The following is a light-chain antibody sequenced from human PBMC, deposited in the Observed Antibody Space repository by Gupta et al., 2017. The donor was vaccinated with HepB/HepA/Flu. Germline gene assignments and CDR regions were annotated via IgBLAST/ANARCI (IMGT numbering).Light chain of an antibody. CDR2: NDA. Sequence: VSVXPGETXXXTYEGNNIGSYSMHWYQQKAGQAPVLVVYNDADRPSEIPERFSGSNSATTATLTITRVEAGDEADYYCHVWDSYSDTWVFGGGTKLTVL. CDR1: NIGSYS. CDR3: HVWDSYSDTWV. V-gene: IGLV3-21*02. J-gene: IGLJ3*02.